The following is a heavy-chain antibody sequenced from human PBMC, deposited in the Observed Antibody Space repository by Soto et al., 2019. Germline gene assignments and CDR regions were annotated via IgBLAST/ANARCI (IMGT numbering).Heavy chain of an antibody. CDR3: ARGITGTKWTTNPFDP. Sequence: SETLSLTCTVSGGSISSGGYYWSWIRQHPGKGLEWIGYIYYSGSTYYNPSLKSRVTISVDTSKNQFSLKLSSVTAADTAVYYCARGITGTKWTTNPFDPWGQGTLVTVSS. V-gene: IGHV4-31*03. CDR1: GGSISSGGYY. D-gene: IGHD1-7*01. CDR2: IYYSGST. J-gene: IGHJ5*02.